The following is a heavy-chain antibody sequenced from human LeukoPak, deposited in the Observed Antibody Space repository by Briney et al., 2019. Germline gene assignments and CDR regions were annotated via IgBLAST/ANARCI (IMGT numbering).Heavy chain of an antibody. J-gene: IGHJ4*02. CDR2: INQDGSHE. Sequence: LEWLANINQDGSHEYYLDSVKGRFTISRDNAKNSLYLQMNSLRAEDTALYYCATWGGREDYWGQGTLVTVSS. CDR3: ATWGGREDY. V-gene: IGHV3-7*01. D-gene: IGHD3-16*01.